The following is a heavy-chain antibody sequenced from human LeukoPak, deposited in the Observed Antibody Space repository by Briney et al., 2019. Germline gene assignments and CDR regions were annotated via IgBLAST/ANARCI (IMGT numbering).Heavy chain of an antibody. CDR2: IYYSGTT. D-gene: IGHD4-23*01. J-gene: IGHJ4*02. CDR1: GGSISSYH. CDR3: ARVDYGGNQLRYYYFDY. Sequence: SETLSLTCTVSGGSISSYHWSWIRKPPGKGLEWIGYIYYSGTTNYNPSLKSRVTISVDTSKNQFSLKLSSVTAADTALYYCARVDYGGNQLRYYYFDYWGQGTLVTVSS. V-gene: IGHV4-59*01.